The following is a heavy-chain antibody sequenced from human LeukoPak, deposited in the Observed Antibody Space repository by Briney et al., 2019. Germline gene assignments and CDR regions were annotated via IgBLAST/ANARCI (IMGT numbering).Heavy chain of an antibody. J-gene: IGHJ3*02. D-gene: IGHD3-10*01. CDR2: IYHSGST. V-gene: IGHV4-4*02. CDR3: ATTYYYGSGLPRPDAFDI. CDR1: GGSISSSNW. Sequence: SGTLSLTCAVSGGSISSSNWWSWVRQPPGKGLEWIGEIYHSGSTNYNPSLESRVTISVDKSKNQFSLKLSSVTAADTAVYYCATTYYYGSGLPRPDAFDIWGQGTMVTVSS.